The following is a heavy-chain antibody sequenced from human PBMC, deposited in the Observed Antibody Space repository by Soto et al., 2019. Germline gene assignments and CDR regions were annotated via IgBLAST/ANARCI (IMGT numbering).Heavy chain of an antibody. CDR2: VFSSVSA. V-gene: IGHV4-4*07. CDR1: GVSVTGYT. J-gene: IGHJ4*02. Sequence: TLSLTCIVSGVSVTGYTWSWVRQPANKGLEWIGRVFSSVSATYNPSLKSRVSISMDTAENRISLKLDSVTAADAGVYFCARDGMTTGDTWGPGTLVTVSS. D-gene: IGHD2-21*02. CDR3: ARDGMTTGDT.